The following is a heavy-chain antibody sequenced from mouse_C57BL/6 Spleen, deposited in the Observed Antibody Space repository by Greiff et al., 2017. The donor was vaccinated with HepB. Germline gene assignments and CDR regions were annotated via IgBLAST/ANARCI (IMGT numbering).Heavy chain of an antibody. J-gene: IGHJ2*01. CDR1: GFTFSDYG. CDR2: ISSGSSTI. V-gene: IGHV5-17*01. Sequence: EVQGVESGGGLVKPGGSLKLSCAASGFTFSDYGMHWVRQAPEKGLEWVAYISSGSSTIYYADTVKGRFTISRDNAKNTLFLQMTSLGAEVTAMYYCAREDGYSYYFDYWGQGTTLTVSS. CDR3: AREDGYSYYFDY. D-gene: IGHD2-3*01.